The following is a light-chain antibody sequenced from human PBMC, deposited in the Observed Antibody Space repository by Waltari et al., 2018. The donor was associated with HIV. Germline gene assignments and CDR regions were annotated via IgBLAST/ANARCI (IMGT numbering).Light chain of an antibody. CDR1: SRHVGGYNY. CDR2: DVS. CDR3: NSYTTSSTLHVV. J-gene: IGLJ2*01. Sequence: QSALTQPASVSGPPGQSITISCPGTSRHVGGYNYVSWYQHHPGKAPKLMIYDVSNRPSGVSNRFSGSKSGNTASLTISGLQAEDEADYYCNSYTTSSTLHVVFGGGTKLTVL. V-gene: IGLV2-14*03.